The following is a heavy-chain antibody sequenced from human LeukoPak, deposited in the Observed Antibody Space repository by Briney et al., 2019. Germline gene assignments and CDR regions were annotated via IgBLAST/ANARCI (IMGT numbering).Heavy chain of an antibody. V-gene: IGHV3-53*01. Sequence: GGSLRLSCAASGFTVSSNYMSWVRQAPGKGLEWVSLIYSGGTTYYADSVKGRFTISRDNSKCTLFLQMNSLRAEVTAVYSCARYSSGWYFDLWGRGTLVTVSS. CDR2: IYSGGTT. D-gene: IGHD6-19*01. CDR3: ARYSSGWYFDL. J-gene: IGHJ2*01. CDR1: GFTVSSNY.